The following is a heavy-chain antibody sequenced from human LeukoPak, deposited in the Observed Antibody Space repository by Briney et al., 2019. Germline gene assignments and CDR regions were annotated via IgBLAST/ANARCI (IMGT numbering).Heavy chain of an antibody. CDR1: GFTFNDYY. D-gene: IGHD6-19*01. CDR2: ISSSNGYT. CDR3: AGGGDPSRQWLVF. Sequence: GGSLRLSCAASGFTFNDYYMSWIRQAPGKGLECVSYISSSNGYTSYADSVKGRFTISRDNAKNSMYLQMNSLRAEDTAVYYCAGGGDPSRQWLVFWGQGTLVTVSS. J-gene: IGHJ4*02. V-gene: IGHV3-11*05.